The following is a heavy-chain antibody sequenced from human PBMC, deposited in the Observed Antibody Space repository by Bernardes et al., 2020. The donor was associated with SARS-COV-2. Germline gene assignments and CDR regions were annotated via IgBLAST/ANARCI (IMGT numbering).Heavy chain of an antibody. V-gene: IGHV3-23*01. J-gene: IGHJ6*04. CDR3: AFGMDV. CDR1: GFDFSNYV. Sequence: GGSLRLSCAASGFDFSNYVMSWVRQAPGKGLEWVSGISGSGARTSYADSVTGRFTISRDNSKNTPYLQMNSLRAEDTAVYFCAFGMDVWGKGTTVAVSS. CDR2: ISGSGART.